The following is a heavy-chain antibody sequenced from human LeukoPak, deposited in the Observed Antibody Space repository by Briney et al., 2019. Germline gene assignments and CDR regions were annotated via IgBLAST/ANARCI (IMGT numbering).Heavy chain of an antibody. Sequence: PSETLSLTCTVSGDSISSGDYYWSWIRQPAGKGLEWIGRIYTSGSTNYNPSLKSRVTISVDMSKNQFSLKLSSVTAADTAVYYCARGPYYYDSSGNFDYWGQGTLVTVSS. CDR1: GDSISSGDYY. J-gene: IGHJ4*02. CDR2: IYTSGST. CDR3: ARGPYYYDSSGNFDY. D-gene: IGHD3-22*01. V-gene: IGHV4-61*02.